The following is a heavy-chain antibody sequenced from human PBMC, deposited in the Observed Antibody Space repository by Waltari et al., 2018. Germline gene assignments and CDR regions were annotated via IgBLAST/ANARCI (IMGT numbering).Heavy chain of an antibody. CDR2: IDSSGTT. V-gene: IGHV4-39*05. CDR3: ANRYYYDPRGYPYDAFDI. Sequence: QVRLQESGPGLLKPSETPSLTCTVSGDSISSNNLFCAWLRLTPGKGLEWIGSIDSSGTTYFNPSLKSRVAISVDTPNNQFSLRLSSVTAADTAIYYCANRYYYDPRGYPYDAFDIWGQGTSVTVSS. J-gene: IGHJ3*02. CDR1: GDSISSNNLF. D-gene: IGHD3-3*01.